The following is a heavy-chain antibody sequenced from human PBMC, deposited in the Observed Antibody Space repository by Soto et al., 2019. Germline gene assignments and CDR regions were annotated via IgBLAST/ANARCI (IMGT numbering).Heavy chain of an antibody. V-gene: IGHV1-69*02. D-gene: IGHD6-19*01. CDR1: GGTFSSYT. J-gene: IGHJ4*02. CDR3: ARSGEAGTGDY. CDR2: IIPILGIA. Sequence: QVQLVQSGAEVKKPGSSVKISCKASGGTFSSYTISWVRQAPGQGLEWMGRIIPILGIANYAQKFQGRVTITADKSTSTAYMELSSLRSEDTAVYYCARSGEAGTGDYWGQGTLVTVSS.